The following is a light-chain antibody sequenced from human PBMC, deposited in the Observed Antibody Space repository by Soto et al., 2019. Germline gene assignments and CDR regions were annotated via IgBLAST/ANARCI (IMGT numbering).Light chain of an antibody. CDR3: QQHSNWPWT. CDR1: QSVSSS. J-gene: IGKJ4*01. Sequence: EIVLTQSPATLSLSPGERATLSCRASQSVSSSLAWYQQKPGQAPRLLIYDASNMATGIPARFSGSGCGTDFTLTISSLEPEDFAVYYCQQHSNWPWTFGRGNKVEIK. CDR2: DAS. V-gene: IGKV3-11*01.